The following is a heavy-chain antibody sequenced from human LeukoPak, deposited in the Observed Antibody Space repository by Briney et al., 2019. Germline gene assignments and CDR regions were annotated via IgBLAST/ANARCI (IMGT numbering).Heavy chain of an antibody. CDR1: GFTFNSYA. J-gene: IGHJ1*01. D-gene: IGHD2-21*01. CDR3: AAKTGAKHPIQH. V-gene: IGHV3-30*04. CDR2: ISYDGSDK. Sequence: PGRSLRLSCAASGFTFNSYAIHWVRQAPGKGLEWVAVISYDGSDKYYADSVKGRFTISRDNSKNTLYLQVNSLKLEDTAVYFCAAKTGAKHPIQHWGQGTLVTVSS.